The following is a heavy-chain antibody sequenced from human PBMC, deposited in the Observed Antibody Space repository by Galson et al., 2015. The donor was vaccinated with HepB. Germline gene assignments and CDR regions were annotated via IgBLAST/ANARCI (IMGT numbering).Heavy chain of an antibody. CDR3: ARVGYGSGTEAP. D-gene: IGHD3-10*01. CDR2: IIPRLGKT. Sequence: SGGTFNSYTISWVRQAPGQGLEWMGRIIPRLGKTNYAQKFQGRVTITADKFTSTVYMELNSLRSEDTAVYYCARVGYGSGTEAPWGQGTLVTVSS. CDR1: GGTFNSYT. V-gene: IGHV1-69*08. J-gene: IGHJ5*02.